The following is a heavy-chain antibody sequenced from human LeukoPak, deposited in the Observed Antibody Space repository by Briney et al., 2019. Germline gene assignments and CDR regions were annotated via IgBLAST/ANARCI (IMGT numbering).Heavy chain of an antibody. CDR3: ARDRVNEYYFDY. V-gene: IGHV4-59*12. D-gene: IGHD2-21*01. CDR1: GGSISSYY. J-gene: IGHJ4*02. Sequence: SETLSLTCTVSGGSISSYYWSWIRQPPGKGLEWIGYIYYSGSTNYNPSLKSRVTISVDTSKNQFSLKLSSVTAADTAVYYCARDRVNEYYFDYWGQGTLVTVSS. CDR2: IYYSGST.